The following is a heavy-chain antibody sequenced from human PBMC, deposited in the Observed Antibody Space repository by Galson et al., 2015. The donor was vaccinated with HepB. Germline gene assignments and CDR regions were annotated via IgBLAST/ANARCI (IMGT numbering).Heavy chain of an antibody. Sequence: SVKVSCKASGGTFSSYAISWVRQAPGQGLEWMGGIIPIFGTANYAQKFQGRVTITADESTSTAYMELSSLRSEDTAVYYCARVHDSSCYFYYFDYWGQGTLVTASS. CDR2: IIPIFGTA. J-gene: IGHJ4*02. V-gene: IGHV1-69*13. CDR1: GGTFSSYA. CDR3: ARVHDSSCYFYYFDY. D-gene: IGHD3-22*01.